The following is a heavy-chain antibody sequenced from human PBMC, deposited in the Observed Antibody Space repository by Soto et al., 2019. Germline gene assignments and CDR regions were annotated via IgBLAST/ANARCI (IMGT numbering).Heavy chain of an antibody. CDR1: GGSINSGGYY. J-gene: IGHJ5*02. V-gene: IGHV4-30-4*08. Sequence: SETLSLTCTFSGGSINSGGYYVSWIHQHPGKGLEWIGYIYYSGSTYYNPSLKSRVTISVDTSKNQFSLKLSSVTAAGTAVYYCARERPDGSRLDPWGQGTLVTVSS. CDR3: ARERPDGSRLDP. D-gene: IGHD6-13*01. CDR2: IYYSGST.